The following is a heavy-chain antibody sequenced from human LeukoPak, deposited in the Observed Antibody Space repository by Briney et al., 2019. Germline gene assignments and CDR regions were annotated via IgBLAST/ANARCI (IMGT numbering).Heavy chain of an antibody. CDR1: DGSVSSGGYS. CDR2: IYHSGST. CDR3: ARGKYYGSGSYFDY. V-gene: IGHV4-30-2*01. Sequence: PSQTLSLTCAVSDGSVSSGGYSWSWIRQPPGKGLGWIGYIYHSGSTYYNPSLKSRVTISVDRSKNQFSLKLSSVTAADTAVYYCARGKYYGSGSYFDYWGQGTLVTVSS. J-gene: IGHJ4*02. D-gene: IGHD3-10*01.